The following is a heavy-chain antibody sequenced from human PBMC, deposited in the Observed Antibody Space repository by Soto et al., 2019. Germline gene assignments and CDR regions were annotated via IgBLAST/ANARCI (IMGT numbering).Heavy chain of an antibody. V-gene: IGHV4-39*01. Sequence: PSETLSLTCTVSGGSISSSSYYWGWIRQPPGKGLEWIGSIYYSGSTYYNPSLKRRVTISVDTSKNQFSLKLSSVTAADTAVYYCARLGGTYRNWFDPWGQGTLVTVSS. D-gene: IGHD1-26*01. J-gene: IGHJ5*02. CDR1: GGSISSSSYY. CDR2: IYYSGST. CDR3: ARLGGTYRNWFDP.